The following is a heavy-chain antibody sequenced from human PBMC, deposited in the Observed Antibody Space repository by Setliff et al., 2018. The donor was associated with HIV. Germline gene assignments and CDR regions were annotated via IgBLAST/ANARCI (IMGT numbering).Heavy chain of an antibody. CDR3: GRVAGYCATSRCYGYNAFDI. J-gene: IGHJ3*02. Sequence: SETLSLTCTVSGGSVSTSSYSWGWIRQPPEKGLEWIGTIYHTGKTYYNSSLNSRVTIAVDTSKDQFSLNLSTVTAAETAVYYCGRVAGYCATSRCYGYNAFDIWGPGTMVTVAS. V-gene: IGHV4-39*01. CDR1: GGSVSTSSYS. D-gene: IGHD2-8*01. CDR2: IYHTGKT.